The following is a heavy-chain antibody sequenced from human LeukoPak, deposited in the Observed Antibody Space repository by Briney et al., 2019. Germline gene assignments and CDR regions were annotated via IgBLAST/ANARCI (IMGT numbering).Heavy chain of an antibody. CDR2: IYYSGST. D-gene: IGHD5-24*01. V-gene: IGHV4-59*01. Sequence: MPSETLSLTCTVSGGSITGYYWSWIRQPPGKGLEWIGYIYYSGSTNYNPSLKSRVTMSVDMSKNQFSLKLSSVTAADTAVYYCARGWLQWFYWGQGTLVTVSS. J-gene: IGHJ4*02. CDR1: GGSITGYY. CDR3: ARGWLQWFY.